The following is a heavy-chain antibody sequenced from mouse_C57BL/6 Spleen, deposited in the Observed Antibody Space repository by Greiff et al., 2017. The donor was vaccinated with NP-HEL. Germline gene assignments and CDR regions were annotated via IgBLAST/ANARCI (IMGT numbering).Heavy chain of an antibody. CDR3: AREGYYGSSYGWYFDV. Sequence: EVKLQESGPGLVKPSQSLSLTCSVTGYSITSGYYWNWIRQFPGNKLEWMGYISYDGSNNYNPSLKNRISITRDTSKIQFFLKLNSVTTEDTATYYCAREGYYGSSYGWYFDVWGTGTTVTVSS. CDR1: GYSITSGYY. V-gene: IGHV3-6*01. J-gene: IGHJ1*03. D-gene: IGHD1-1*01. CDR2: ISYDGSN.